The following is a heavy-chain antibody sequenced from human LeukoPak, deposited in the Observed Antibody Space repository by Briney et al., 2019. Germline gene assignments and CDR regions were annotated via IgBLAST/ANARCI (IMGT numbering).Heavy chain of an antibody. Sequence: ASVKVSCKASGYTFTSYGISWVRQAPGQGLECMGWISAYNGNTNYAQKLQGRVTMTTDTSTSTAYMELRSLRSDDTAVYYCARSKDILTGYCFDYWGQGTLVTVSS. CDR2: ISAYNGNT. D-gene: IGHD3-9*01. CDR1: GYTFTSYG. V-gene: IGHV1-18*01. CDR3: ARSKDILTGYCFDY. J-gene: IGHJ4*02.